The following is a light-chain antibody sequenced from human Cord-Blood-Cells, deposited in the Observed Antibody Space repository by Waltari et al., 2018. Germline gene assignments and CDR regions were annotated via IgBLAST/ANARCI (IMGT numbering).Light chain of an antibody. V-gene: IGKV3-20*01. J-gene: IGKJ3*01. Sequence: EIVLTQSPGTLSLSPGDIDTLSCRASQRVGSSYLPWYQQKPGKATRLLINGASSMATGIPDRFSGSGFGTVFTLTISRLEPENLAVYYCQQYCSSFTFVPGTKVDIK. CDR2: GAS. CDR3: QQYCSSFT. CDR1: QRVGSSY.